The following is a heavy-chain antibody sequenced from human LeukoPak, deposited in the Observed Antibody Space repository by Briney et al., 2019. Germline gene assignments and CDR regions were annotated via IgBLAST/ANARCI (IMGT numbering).Heavy chain of an antibody. Sequence: SETLSLTCTVSGGSISSSSYYWSWIRQPPGKGLEWIGYIYYSGSTNYNPSLKSRVTISVDTSKNQFPLKLSSVTAADTAVYYCARGGQIAAAVTWFDPWGQGTLVTVSS. J-gene: IGHJ5*02. CDR1: GGSISSSSYY. CDR3: ARGGQIAAAVTWFDP. V-gene: IGHV4-61*05. D-gene: IGHD6-13*01. CDR2: IYYSGST.